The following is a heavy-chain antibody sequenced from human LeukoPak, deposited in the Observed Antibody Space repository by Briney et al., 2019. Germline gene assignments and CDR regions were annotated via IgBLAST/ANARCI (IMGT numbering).Heavy chain of an antibody. V-gene: IGHV3-21*01. D-gene: IGHD7-27*01. J-gene: IGHJ2*01. CDR3: ARGWGSKGRDFDL. Sequence: GGSLRLSCAASGFIFSSYSMNWVRQAPGKGLEWVSSISSSSNYIYYADSVKGRFTISRDNAKNSLYLQMNSLRVEDTAVYYCARGWGSKGRDFDLWGRGTLVTVSS. CDR1: GFIFSSYS. CDR2: ISSSSNYI.